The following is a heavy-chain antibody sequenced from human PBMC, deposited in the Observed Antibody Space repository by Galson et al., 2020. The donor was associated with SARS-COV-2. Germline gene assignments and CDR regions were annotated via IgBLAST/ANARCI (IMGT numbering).Heavy chain of an antibody. CDR2: VSWNGDTI. J-gene: IGHJ4*02. Sequence: PGGSLRLSCAASGFTFDDFAMHWVRLIPGKGLEWVAGVSWNGDTISYADSVKGRFTISRDNAKYSLYLQMNSLRVEDTAVYYCARDQDGYNDFWGRGTLVTVSS. CDR1: GFTFDDFA. D-gene: IGHD5-18*01. V-gene: IGHV3-9*01. CDR3: ARDQDGYNDF.